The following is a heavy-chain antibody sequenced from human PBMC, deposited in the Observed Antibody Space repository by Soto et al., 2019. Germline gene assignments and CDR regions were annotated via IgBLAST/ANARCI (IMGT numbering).Heavy chain of an antibody. CDR3: AKYPTTLVRGAIRKEDYNYYMDV. V-gene: IGHV3-23*01. CDR2: ISGSGGST. CDR1: GFTFSSYA. D-gene: IGHD3-10*01. J-gene: IGHJ6*03. Sequence: GGSLRLSCTASGFTFSSYAMSWVRQAPGKGLEWVSAISGSGGSTYYADSVKGRFTISRDNSKNTLFAQMNGLRAEDTAVYFCAKYPTTLVRGAIRKEDYNYYMDVWGKGTTVTVSS.